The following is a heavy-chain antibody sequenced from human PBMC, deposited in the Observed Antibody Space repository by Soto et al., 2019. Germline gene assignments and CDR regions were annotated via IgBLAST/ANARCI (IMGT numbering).Heavy chain of an antibody. CDR1: GGSFTGYY. CDR2: IKDGGST. Sequence: QVQLQQWGAGLLKPSETLSLTCAVNGGSFTGYYWSWVRQAPGKGLEWIGEIKDGGSTNYNPSLRSRVTISAEPSKKQFSLKVTSVTAADTAVYYCARGQEGVVATHWDQGTLVTVSS. CDR3: ARGQEGVVATH. D-gene: IGHD2-15*01. J-gene: IGHJ4*02. V-gene: IGHV4-34*01.